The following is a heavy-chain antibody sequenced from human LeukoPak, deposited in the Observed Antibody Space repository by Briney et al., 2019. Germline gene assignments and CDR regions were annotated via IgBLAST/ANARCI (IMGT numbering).Heavy chain of an antibody. CDR1: GGSISSYY. J-gene: IGHJ4*02. V-gene: IGHV4-59*01. D-gene: IGHD3-10*01. Sequence: SETLSLTCTVSGGSISSYYWSWIRQPPGKGLEWIGYLYYSGSTNYNPSLKSRVTISVDTSKNQFSLKLSSVTAADTAVYYCARESATMVRGVIIQPPGYFDYWGQGTLVTVSS. CDR2: LYYSGST. CDR3: ARESATMVRGVIIQPPGYFDY.